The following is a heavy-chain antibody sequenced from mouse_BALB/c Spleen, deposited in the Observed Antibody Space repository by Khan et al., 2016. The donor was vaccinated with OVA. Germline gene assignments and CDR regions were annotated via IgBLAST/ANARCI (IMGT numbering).Heavy chain of an antibody. J-gene: IGHJ2*01. Sequence: EVELVESGGDLVQPGGSRKLSCAASGFTFSSYGMHWVRQAPEKGLEWVAYISGDSNTTYYADTVKGRFTISRDKPRNTLFLQMTSLMSEDTAMYYCATSYFYGYYFAYWGPGTTLTVSS. D-gene: IGHD1-1*01. CDR1: GFTFSSYG. CDR2: ISGDSNTT. V-gene: IGHV5-17*02. CDR3: ATSYFYGYYFAY.